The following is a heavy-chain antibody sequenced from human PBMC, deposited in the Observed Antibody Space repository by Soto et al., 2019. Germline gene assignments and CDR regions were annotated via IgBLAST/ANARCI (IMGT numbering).Heavy chain of an antibody. V-gene: IGHV4-59*01. Sequence: WTWIRQSPGKGLEWIGYIYSSGNTNYNPSLKSRVTISVDTSNNQFSLNLTSMTAAYSAVYYCARGGGWLPDLWGQGTLVTVST. CDR2: IYSSGNT. J-gene: IGHJ4*02. CDR3: ARGGGWLPDL. D-gene: IGHD3-22*01.